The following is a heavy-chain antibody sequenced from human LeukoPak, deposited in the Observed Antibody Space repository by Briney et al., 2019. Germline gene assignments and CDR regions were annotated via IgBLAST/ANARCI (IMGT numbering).Heavy chain of an antibody. CDR3: ARVSSKTMVRALITKKNYYYYYMDV. J-gene: IGHJ6*03. Sequence: GGSLRLSCAASGFTFSSYWMHWVRQAPGKGLEWVANIKQDGSEKYYVDSVKGRFTISRDNAKNSLYLQMNSLRAEDTAMYYCARVSSKTMVRALITKKNYYYYYMDVWGKGTTVTISS. V-gene: IGHV3-7*01. CDR1: GFTFSSYW. D-gene: IGHD3-10*01. CDR2: IKQDGSEK.